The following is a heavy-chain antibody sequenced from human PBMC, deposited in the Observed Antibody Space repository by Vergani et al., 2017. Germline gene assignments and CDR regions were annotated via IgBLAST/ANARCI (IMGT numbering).Heavy chain of an antibody. CDR3: ARARCIETCYMSNWLNS. D-gene: IGHD3-9*01. J-gene: IGHJ5*01. V-gene: IGHV3-74*03. CDR2: IKSDGSIT. Sequence: DVHLAESGGGFFQPGGSLRLSCSAPGFSFNSYWMHWVRQVPGKGLLWVSRIKSDGSITAYADSVKGRFTISRDNAQNTLYLQMNSLRVEDTGVYYCARARCIETCYMSNWLNSWGQGTLVTVSS. CDR1: GFSFNSYW.